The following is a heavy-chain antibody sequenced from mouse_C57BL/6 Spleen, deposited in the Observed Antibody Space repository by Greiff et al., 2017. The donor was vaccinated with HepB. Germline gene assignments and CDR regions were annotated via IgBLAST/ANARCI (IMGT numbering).Heavy chain of an antibody. J-gene: IGHJ4*01. Sequence: DVMLVESGGGLVQPGGSLKLSCAASGFTFSDYYMYWVRQTPEKRLEWVAYISNGGGSTYYPDTVKGRFTISRDNAKNTLYLQMSRLKSEDTAMYYCARRGDWDPYYYAMDYWGQGTSVTVSS. D-gene: IGHD4-1*01. CDR1: GFTFSDYY. CDR2: ISNGGGST. CDR3: ARRGDWDPYYYAMDY. V-gene: IGHV5-12*01.